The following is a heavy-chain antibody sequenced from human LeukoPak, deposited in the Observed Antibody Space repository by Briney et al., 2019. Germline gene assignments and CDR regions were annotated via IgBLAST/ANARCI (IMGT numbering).Heavy chain of an antibody. D-gene: IGHD3-22*01. CDR1: GFTFSSYG. CDR3: AKAPVDGGYYDSSGYLACYFDY. V-gene: IGHV3-30*18. CDR2: ISYDGSNK. J-gene: IGHJ4*02. Sequence: GGSLRLSCAASGFTFSSYGMHWVRQAPGKGLEWVAVISYDGSNKYYADSVKGRFTIPRDNSKNTLYLQMNSLRAEDTAVYYCAKAPVDGGYYDSSGYLACYFDYWGQGTLVTVSS.